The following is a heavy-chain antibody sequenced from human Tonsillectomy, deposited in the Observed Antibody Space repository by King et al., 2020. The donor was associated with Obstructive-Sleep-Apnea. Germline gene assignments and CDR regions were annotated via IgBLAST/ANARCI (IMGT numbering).Heavy chain of an antibody. J-gene: IGHJ4*02. Sequence: VQLVESGGGLVKPGGSLRLSCAASGFTFSNAWMSWVRQAPGKGLEWVGRIKSKTDGGTTDYAAPVKGRFTISRDDSKNTLYLQMNSLKTEDTAVYYCTTYVAAVAGKKARAAYWGQGTLVTVSS. V-gene: IGHV3-15*01. CDR3: TTYVAAVAGKKARAAY. D-gene: IGHD6-19*01. CDR2: IKSKTDGGTT. CDR1: GFTFSNAW.